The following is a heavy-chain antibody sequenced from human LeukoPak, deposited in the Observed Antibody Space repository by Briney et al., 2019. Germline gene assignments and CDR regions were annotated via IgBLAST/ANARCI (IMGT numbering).Heavy chain of an antibody. J-gene: IGHJ4*02. Sequence: SETLSLTCAVYGGSFSGYYWSWIRPPPGKGLEWIGEINHSGSTNYNPPLKSRVTISVDTSKNQFSLKLSSVTAADTAIYYCARKDPGYSGYSDFDYWGQGTLVTVSS. CDR3: ARKDPGYSGYSDFDY. V-gene: IGHV4-34*01. CDR2: INHSGST. D-gene: IGHD5-12*01. CDR1: GGSFSGYY.